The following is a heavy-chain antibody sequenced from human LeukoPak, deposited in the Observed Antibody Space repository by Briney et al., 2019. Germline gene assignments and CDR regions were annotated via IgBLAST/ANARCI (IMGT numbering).Heavy chain of an antibody. J-gene: IGHJ4*02. D-gene: IGHD6-19*01. CDR2: INHSGST. V-gene: IGHV4-34*01. CDR1: GGSISSYY. Sequence: SETLSLTCTVSGGSISSYYWSWIRQPPGKGLEWIGEINHSGSTNYNPSLKSRVTISVDTSKNQFSLKLSSVTAADTAVYYCARDRAVAGRNFDYWGQGTLVTVSS. CDR3: ARDRAVAGRNFDY.